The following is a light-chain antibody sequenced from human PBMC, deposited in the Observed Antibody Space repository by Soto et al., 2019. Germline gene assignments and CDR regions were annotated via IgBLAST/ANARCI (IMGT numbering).Light chain of an antibody. Sequence: QSVLTQPPSASGSPGQSVTISCTGSSSDVGAYNYVSWYQQHPGKVPKLLIYEVTKRPSGVPDRFSGSKSGNTASLTVSGLQAEDEADYYCSSYACSNNLPFGGGTKLTVL. CDR3: SSYACSNNLP. V-gene: IGLV2-8*01. CDR2: EVT. CDR1: SSDVGAYNY. J-gene: IGLJ3*02.